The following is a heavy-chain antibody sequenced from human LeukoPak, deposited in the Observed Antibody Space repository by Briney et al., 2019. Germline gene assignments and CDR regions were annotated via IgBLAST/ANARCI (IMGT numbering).Heavy chain of an antibody. V-gene: IGHV4-4*07. Sequence: SETLSLTCTVSGGSINNYYWSWIRQPAEKGLEWIGHIYSSGSTNYNPSLKSRVIMSVDTSKNQFSLKLNSVTTADTAVYFCARETNYYDSSGYSLKPDYWGQGTLVTVSS. J-gene: IGHJ4*02. D-gene: IGHD3-22*01. CDR1: GGSINNYY. CDR2: IYSSGST. CDR3: ARETNYYDSSGYSLKPDY.